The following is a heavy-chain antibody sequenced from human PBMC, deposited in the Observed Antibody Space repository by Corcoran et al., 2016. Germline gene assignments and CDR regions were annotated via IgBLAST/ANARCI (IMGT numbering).Heavy chain of an antibody. V-gene: IGHV1-3*01. Sequence: QVLLVESGAEVKKPGASVKVSCVAFGYIFASYNVLLVRLAPGQRLEWMGWISAANGNAEYSQKFQGRVTFTRETSASTAHMELGSLTFEDTAVYYCVREGTAGVWGQGTTVTVSS. D-gene: IGHD1-1*01. CDR1: GYIFASYN. J-gene: IGHJ6*02. CDR2: ISAANGNA. CDR3: VREGTAGV.